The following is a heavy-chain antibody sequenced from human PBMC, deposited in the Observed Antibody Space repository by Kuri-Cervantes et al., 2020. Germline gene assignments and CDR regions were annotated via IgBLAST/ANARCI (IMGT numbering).Heavy chain of an antibody. Sequence: SETLSLTCAVYGGSFSGYYWSWIRQPPGKGLEWIGEINHSGSTNYNPSLKSRVTISVDTSKNQFSLKLSSVTAADTAVYYCARDESLFRYFDYWGQGTLVTVSS. CDR2: INHSGST. V-gene: IGHV4-34*01. CDR3: ARDESLFRYFDY. CDR1: GGSFSGYY. J-gene: IGHJ4*02. D-gene: IGHD3-16*02.